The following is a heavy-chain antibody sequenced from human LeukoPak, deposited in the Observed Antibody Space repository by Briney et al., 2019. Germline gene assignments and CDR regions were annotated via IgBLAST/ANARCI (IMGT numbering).Heavy chain of an antibody. D-gene: IGHD3-10*01. J-gene: IGHJ6*04. V-gene: IGHV4-59*10. CDR2: IYTSGST. CDR1: GGSFSGYY. CDR3: AREPYGSGPFGAV. Sequence: SETLSLTCAVYGGSFSGYYWGWIRQPPGKGLEWIGRIYTSGSTNYNPSLKSRVTMSVDTSKNQFSLKLSSVTAADTAVYYCAREPYGSGPFGAVWGKGTTVTISS.